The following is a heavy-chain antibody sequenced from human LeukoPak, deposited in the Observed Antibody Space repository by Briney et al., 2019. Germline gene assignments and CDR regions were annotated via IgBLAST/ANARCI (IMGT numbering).Heavy chain of an antibody. V-gene: IGHV4-4*07. D-gene: IGHD6-13*01. J-gene: IGHJ4*02. CDR3: ASGVWHSSSWYGTNY. CDR1: GGSISSYY. CDR2: IYTSGST. Sequence: SETLSLTCTVSGGSISSYYWSWIRQPAGKGLEWIGRIYTSGSTNYNPSLKSRVTMSVDTSENQFSLKLSSVTAADTAVYYCASGVWHSSSWYGTNYWGQGTLVTVSS.